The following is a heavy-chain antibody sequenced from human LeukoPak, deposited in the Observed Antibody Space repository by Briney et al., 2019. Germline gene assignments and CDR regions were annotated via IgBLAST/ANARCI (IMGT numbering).Heavy chain of an antibody. CDR1: GGSISSYY. J-gene: IGHJ4*02. Sequence: PSETLSLTCTVSGGSISSYYWSWIRQPAGKGLEWIGRIYTSGSTNYNPSLTSRVTMSVDTSKNQFSLKLTSVTAADTAVYYCARSSVYRSSWLIDYWGQGTLVTVSS. CDR2: IYTSGST. V-gene: IGHV4-4*07. D-gene: IGHD6-13*01. CDR3: ARSSVYRSSWLIDY.